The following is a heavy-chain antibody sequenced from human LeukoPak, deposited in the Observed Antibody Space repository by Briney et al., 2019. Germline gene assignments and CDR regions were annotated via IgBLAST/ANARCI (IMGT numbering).Heavy chain of an antibody. CDR2: IYPGDSDT. CDR1: GCSFTSYW. CDR3: ARRYSSSSSWSDY. J-gene: IGHJ4*02. D-gene: IGHD6-6*01. Sequence: GESLKISCKGSGCSFTSYWIAWERQMPGKGLEWMGIIYPGDSDTRYSPSFQGQVTISADKSISTAYLQWSSLKASDTAMYYCARRYSSSSSWSDYWGQGTLVTVSS. V-gene: IGHV5-51*01.